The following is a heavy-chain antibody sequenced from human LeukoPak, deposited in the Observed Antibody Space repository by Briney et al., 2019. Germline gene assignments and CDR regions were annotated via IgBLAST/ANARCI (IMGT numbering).Heavy chain of an antibody. CDR2: ISGGGSST. Sequence: GGSLRLSCAASGFTFSSYTMTWVRQAPGKGLEWVSAISGGGSSTSDAESVRGRFTISRDNAKNTLYLQMHSLRPEDTAVYYCARDYSYAMDVWGQGTTVTVSS. CDR3: ARDYSYAMDV. J-gene: IGHJ6*02. D-gene: IGHD2-21*01. V-gene: IGHV3-74*01. CDR1: GFTFSSYT.